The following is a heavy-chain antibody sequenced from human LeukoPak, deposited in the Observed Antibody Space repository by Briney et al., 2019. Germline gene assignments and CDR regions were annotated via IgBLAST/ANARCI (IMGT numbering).Heavy chain of an antibody. CDR3: ARRYYDSSGSPNFDY. J-gene: IGHJ4*02. V-gene: IGHV4-59*01. Sequence: PSETLSLTCTVSGGSISSYYWTWIRQPPGKGLEWIGYIYYSGSTNYNPSLKSRVTISVDTSKNQFSLKLSSVTAADTAVYYCARRYYDSSGSPNFDYWGQGTLVTVSS. D-gene: IGHD3-22*01. CDR1: GGSISSYY. CDR2: IYYSGST.